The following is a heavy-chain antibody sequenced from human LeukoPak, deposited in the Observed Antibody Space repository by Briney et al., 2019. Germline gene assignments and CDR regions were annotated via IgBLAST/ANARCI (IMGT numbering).Heavy chain of an antibody. J-gene: IGHJ4*02. CDR2: IYYSGST. V-gene: IGHV4-59*01. CDR1: GGSISSYY. Sequence: SETLSLTCTVSGGSISSYYWSWIRQPPGKGLEWIGYIYYSGSTNYNPSLKSRVTISVDTSKIQFSLKLSSVTAADTAVYYCARDRAGSSWYYFDYWGQGTLVTVSS. D-gene: IGHD6-13*01. CDR3: ARDRAGSSWYYFDY.